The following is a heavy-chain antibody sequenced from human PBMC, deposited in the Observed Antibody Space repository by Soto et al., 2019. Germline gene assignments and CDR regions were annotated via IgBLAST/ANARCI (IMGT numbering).Heavy chain of an antibody. D-gene: IGHD2-15*01. J-gene: IGHJ4*02. V-gene: IGHV5-51*01. CDR1: GYSFTNYW. CDR3: AARHCSGGSCYHFYFEY. Sequence: GESLKSSGKGSGYSFTNYWIGWVRQMPGRGLEWMGIIYPGDSDIRYSPSFQGQVTISADKSISTAYLQWSSLKASDTAMYYCAARHCSGGSCYHFYFEYWGQGTLVTVSS. CDR2: IYPGDSDI.